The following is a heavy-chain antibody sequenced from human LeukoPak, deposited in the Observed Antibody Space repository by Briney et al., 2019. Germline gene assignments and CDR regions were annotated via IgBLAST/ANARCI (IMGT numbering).Heavy chain of an antibody. D-gene: IGHD1-26*01. J-gene: IGHJ4*02. Sequence: PGGSLRLSCVASGFTFSSYGMHWVRQAPGRGLEWVAFVRYDGSNKFHADSVKGRFTIYRGNPENTLYLQMNRLRIEDTAVYYCAKMKSGSDSYYFDYCGQRTLVTVSS. CDR3: AKMKSGSDSYYFDY. CDR1: GFTFSSYG. V-gene: IGHV3-30*02. CDR2: VRYDGSNK.